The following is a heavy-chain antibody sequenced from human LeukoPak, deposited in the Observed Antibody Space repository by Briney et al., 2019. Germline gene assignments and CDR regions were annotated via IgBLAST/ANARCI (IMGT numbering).Heavy chain of an antibody. J-gene: IGHJ6*04. V-gene: IGHV3-23*01. CDR3: AKGLEYDFWSGYQMDV. CDR2: ISGSGGST. CDR1: GFTFSSYA. Sequence: PGGSLRLSCAASGFTFSSYAMSWVRQAPGKGLEWVSAISGSGGSTYYADSVKGRFTISRDNSKNTLYLQMNSLRAEDTAVYYCAKGLEYDFWSGYQMDVWGKGTTVTVSS. D-gene: IGHD3-3*01.